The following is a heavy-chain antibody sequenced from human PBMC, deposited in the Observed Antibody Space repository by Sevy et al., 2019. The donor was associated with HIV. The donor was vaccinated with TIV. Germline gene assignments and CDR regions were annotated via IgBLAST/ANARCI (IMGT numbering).Heavy chain of an antibody. CDR1: GFIFSNYA. J-gene: IGHJ4*02. Sequence: GGSLRLSCATSGFIFSNYAMHWIRQAPGKGLEWVAVIWYDGTDKYYADSVQGRFTISRDNAKNSVYLQMTSLRAEDAALYYCVRAIGAAGSYWGQGTLVTVSS. V-gene: IGHV3-33*01. CDR2: IWYDGTDK. D-gene: IGHD6-13*01. CDR3: VRAIGAAGSY.